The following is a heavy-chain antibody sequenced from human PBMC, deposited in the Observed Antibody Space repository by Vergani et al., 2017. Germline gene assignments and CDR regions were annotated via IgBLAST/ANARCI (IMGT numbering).Heavy chain of an antibody. CDR1: GGSISSYY. V-gene: IGHV4-59*01. CDR3: ARGYGDYYYYGVDV. Sequence: QVHLQESGPGLVKPSETLSLTCTVSGGSISSYYWSWIRQPPGKGLEWLGYIYYSGSTSYNPSLKSRVTISVDTSKSHFSLNLSSVTAADTAVYYCARGYGDYYYYGVDVWGQGTTVTVSS. J-gene: IGHJ6*02. CDR2: IYYSGST. D-gene: IGHD4-17*01.